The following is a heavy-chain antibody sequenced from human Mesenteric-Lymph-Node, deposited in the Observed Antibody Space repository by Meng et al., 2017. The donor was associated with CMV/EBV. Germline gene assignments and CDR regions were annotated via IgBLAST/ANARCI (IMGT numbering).Heavy chain of an antibody. CDR3: ARDSYRVARDHDY. V-gene: IGHV1-18*01. CDR1: GYTFTTYYG. CDR2: ISAYNGNT. D-gene: IGHD4-11*01. Sequence: ASVKVSCKASGYTFTTYYGVTWVRQAPGQGLEWMGWISAYNGNTDYAQKLQGRVTMTTDTSTSTAYMELSSLRSDDTAVYYCARDSYRVARDHDYWGQGTLVTVSS. J-gene: IGHJ4*02.